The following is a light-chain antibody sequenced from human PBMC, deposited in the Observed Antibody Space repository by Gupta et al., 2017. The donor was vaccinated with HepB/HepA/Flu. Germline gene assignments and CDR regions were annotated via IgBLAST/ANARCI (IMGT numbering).Light chain of an antibody. V-gene: IGKV1-33*01. CDR2: DAS. CDR3: QQDDNVPFT. J-gene: IGKJ3*01. CDR1: QEISNY. Sequence: DIQMTQSPSSLSASVGDRVTITCQASQEISNYLDWYQQKPGKAPKLLIYDASKVETGIPSRFSGSGSGTDFTFTISSLQPEDFATYYCQQDDNVPFTFGPGTKVDIK.